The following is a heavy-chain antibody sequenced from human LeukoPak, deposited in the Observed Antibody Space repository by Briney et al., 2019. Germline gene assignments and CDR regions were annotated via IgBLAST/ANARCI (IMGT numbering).Heavy chain of an antibody. CDR2: ISYSGYN. Sequence: SETLSLTCSASGGSIRSYHWSWIRQSPGKGLEWTGYISYSGYNYYNPSLERRVTMSVDTSQNQFSLRLRSVTAADTAVYYCAKIEQGGSGSPQYYYYYMDVWGKGTTVTVSS. J-gene: IGHJ6*03. D-gene: IGHD3-10*01. CDR3: AKIEQGGSGSPQYYYYYMDV. CDR1: GGSIRSYH. V-gene: IGHV4-59*03.